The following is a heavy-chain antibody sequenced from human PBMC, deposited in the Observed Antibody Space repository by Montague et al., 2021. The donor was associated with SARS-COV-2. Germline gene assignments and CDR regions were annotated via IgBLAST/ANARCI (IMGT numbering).Heavy chain of an antibody. J-gene: IGHJ3*01. CDR2: VYYNGDT. V-gene: IGHV4-59*08. Sequence: SETLSLTCPVSGGSTASHYWNRIRQSPGKRPEWIGYVYYNGDTKYNPSLQSRVTISIDTSDNQFSLRLNSVTAADTAVYFCARGGAFDPWGQGRLVTVSS. CDR3: ARGGAFDP. CDR1: GGSTASHY.